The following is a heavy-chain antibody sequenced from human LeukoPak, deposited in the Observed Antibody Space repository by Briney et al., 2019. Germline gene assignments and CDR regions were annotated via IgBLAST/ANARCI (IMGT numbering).Heavy chain of an antibody. CDR1: GYTFTSYG. D-gene: IGHD6-13*01. CDR2: ISAYNGNT. Sequence: GASVKVSCKASGYTFTSYGISWVRQAPGQGLEWMGWISAYNGNTNYAQKLQGRVTMTTDTSTSTAYMELRSLRSVDTAVYYCARDLRIAAAGTFHGYWGQGTLVTVSS. V-gene: IGHV1-18*01. J-gene: IGHJ4*02. CDR3: ARDLRIAAAGTFHGY.